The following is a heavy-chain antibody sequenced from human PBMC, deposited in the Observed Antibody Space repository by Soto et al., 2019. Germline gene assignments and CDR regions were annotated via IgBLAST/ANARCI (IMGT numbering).Heavy chain of an antibody. V-gene: IGHV1-18*01. CDR3: ARSVVVVTAIGNYGMDV. CDR1: GYTFTNYG. CDR2: ISAYNGNT. J-gene: IGHJ6*02. Sequence: ASVKVSCKASGYTFTNYGISWVRQAPGQGLEWMGWISAYNGNTNYAQKLQGGVTMTTDTSTSTAYMELSRLRSDDTAVYYCARSVVVVTAIGNYGMDVWGQGTTVTVSS. D-gene: IGHD2-21*02.